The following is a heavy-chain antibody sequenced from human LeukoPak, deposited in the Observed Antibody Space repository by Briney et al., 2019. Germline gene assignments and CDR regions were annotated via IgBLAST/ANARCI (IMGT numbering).Heavy chain of an antibody. CDR2: IYTSGST. CDR1: GGSISSGSYY. D-gene: IGHD2-21*01. Sequence: SETLSLTCTVSGGSISSGSYYWSWIRQPAGKGLEWIGRIYTSGSTNYNPSLKSRVTISVDTSKNQFSLKLSSVTAADTAVYYCARVGGAGYYYYMDVWGKGTKVTVSS. J-gene: IGHJ6*03. V-gene: IGHV4-61*02. CDR3: ARVGGAGYYYYMDV.